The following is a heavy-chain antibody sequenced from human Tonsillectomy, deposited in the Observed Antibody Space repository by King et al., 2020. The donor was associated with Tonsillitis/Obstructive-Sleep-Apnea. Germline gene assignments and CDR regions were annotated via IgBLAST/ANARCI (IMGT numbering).Heavy chain of an antibody. CDR2: ISAYNGNT. Sequence: QLVQSGAEVKKPGASVKVSCKASGYTFTRYGISWVRQAPGQGLEWMGWISAYNGNTNYAQRLQARVTMTTDTSTSTAYMDLRSLRSDDTAVYYCARDSMSHYYDRSGYYTFYYWGQGTLVTVSS. D-gene: IGHD3-22*01. CDR1: GYTFTRYG. CDR3: ARDSMSHYYDRSGYYTFYY. J-gene: IGHJ4*02. V-gene: IGHV1-18*01.